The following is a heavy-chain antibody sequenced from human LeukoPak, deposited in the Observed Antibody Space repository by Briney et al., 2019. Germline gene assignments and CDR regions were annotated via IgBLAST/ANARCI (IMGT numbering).Heavy chain of an antibody. V-gene: IGHV4-34*01. CDR3: ARVTVTKAFDI. CDR2: INHSGST. J-gene: IGHJ3*02. D-gene: IGHD4-17*01. CDR1: GGSFSGYY. Sequence: SETLSLTCAVYGGSFSGYYWSWIRQPPGKGLEWIGEINHSGSTKYNLSLKSRVTMSVDTSKNQFSLKLSSVTAADTAVYYCARVTVTKAFDIWGQGTMVTVSS.